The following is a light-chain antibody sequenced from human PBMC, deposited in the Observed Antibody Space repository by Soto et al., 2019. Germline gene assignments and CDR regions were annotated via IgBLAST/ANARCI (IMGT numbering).Light chain of an antibody. CDR1: NIATKR. CDR3: QVWDTMTDHPV. Sequence: SYELTQPPSVSVAPGQTARITCGGNNIATKRVHWYQQKPGQAPVLVVYDNSDRPSGIPERFSGSNSGNTATLTVSRVEAGDEADYYCQVWDTMTDHPVFGGGTQLT. V-gene: IGLV3-21*02. CDR2: DNS. J-gene: IGLJ7*01.